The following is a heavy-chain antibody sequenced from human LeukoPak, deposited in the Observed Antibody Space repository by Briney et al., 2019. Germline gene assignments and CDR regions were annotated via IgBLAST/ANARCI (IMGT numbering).Heavy chain of an antibody. CDR1: GFTFSSYG. CDR3: ARDTTGYHYYFDY. Sequence: GGSLRLSCAASGFTFSSYGMHWVRQAPGKGLEWVAVIWYDGSNKYYADSVKGRFTISRVNSKNTLYLQMNSLRAEDTAVYYCARDTTGYHYYFDYWGQGTLVTVSS. D-gene: IGHD3-9*01. CDR2: IWYDGSNK. J-gene: IGHJ4*02. V-gene: IGHV3-33*01.